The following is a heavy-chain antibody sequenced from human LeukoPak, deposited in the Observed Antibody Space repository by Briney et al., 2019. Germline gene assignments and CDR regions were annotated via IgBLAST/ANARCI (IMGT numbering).Heavy chain of an antibody. J-gene: IGHJ6*03. CDR3: ARVLRFLGYLYYYYMDV. Sequence: TGGSLRLSCAASGFTFSSYWMHWVRQAPGKGLVWVSRINSDGSSTSYADSVKGRFTISRDNAKNTLYLQMNSLRAEDTAVYYCARVLRFLGYLYYYYMDVWGKGTTVTVSS. V-gene: IGHV3-74*01. D-gene: IGHD3-3*01. CDR2: INSDGSST. CDR1: GFTFSSYW.